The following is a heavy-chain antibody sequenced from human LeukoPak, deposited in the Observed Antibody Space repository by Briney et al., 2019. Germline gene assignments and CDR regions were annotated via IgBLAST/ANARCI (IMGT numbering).Heavy chain of an antibody. CDR3: ARDPDIVVVPAAQRFDP. CDR2: INPNSGGT. CDR1: GYTFTGYY. V-gene: IGHV1-2*06. D-gene: IGHD2-2*01. Sequence: GASVKVSCKASGYTFTGYYMHWVRQAPGQGLEWMGRINPNSGGTNYAQKFQGRVTMTRDTSISTAYMELSRLRSDDTAVYYCARDPDIVVVPAAQRFDPWGQGTLVTVSS. J-gene: IGHJ5*02.